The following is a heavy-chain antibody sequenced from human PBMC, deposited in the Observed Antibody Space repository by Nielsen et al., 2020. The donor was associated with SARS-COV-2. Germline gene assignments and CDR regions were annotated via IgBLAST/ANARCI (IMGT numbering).Heavy chain of an antibody. CDR2: IDTNIGKP. J-gene: IGHJ6*01. CDR1: GYTFTSYA. D-gene: IGHD3-10*01. CDR3: ARENSGPGGTASYGMDL. Sequence: ASVKVSCKASGYTFTSYAMNWVRQAPGQGLEWMGWIDTNIGKPTLAQGFTGRFVFSSDTSVSTASLQISTLRAEDTAVYYCARENSGPGGTASYGMDLWGQGTTVTVSS. V-gene: IGHV7-4-1*02.